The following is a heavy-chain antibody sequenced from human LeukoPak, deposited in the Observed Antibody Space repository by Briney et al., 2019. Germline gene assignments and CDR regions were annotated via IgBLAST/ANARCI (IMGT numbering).Heavy chain of an antibody. CDR1: GFTFSSSG. J-gene: IGHJ6*04. CDR3: AELGITMIGGV. Sequence: PGGSLRLSCAASGFTFSSSGMNWVRQAPGRGLEWVASISRSSSYIYYADSVKGRFTISRDNAKNSLYLQMNSLRAEDTAVYYCAELGITMIGGVWGKGTTVTISS. V-gene: IGHV3-21*01. D-gene: IGHD3-10*02. CDR2: ISRSSSYI.